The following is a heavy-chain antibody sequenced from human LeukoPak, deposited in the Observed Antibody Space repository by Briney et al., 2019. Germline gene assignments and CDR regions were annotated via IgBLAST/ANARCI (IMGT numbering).Heavy chain of an antibody. CDR3: ARGVNSGYFDY. J-gene: IGHJ4*02. CDR1: VAPSAVVVTT. CDR2: SIIVGAP. D-gene: IGHD1-26*01. V-gene: IGHV4-39*07. Sequence: SETCPSPALSLVAPSAVVVTTGAGSASPQGRGWSGLGVSIIVGAPTNPSLKSRVTISVDTSKNQFSLKLTSVTAADTAVYYCARGVNSGYFDYCGQGTLVTVSS.